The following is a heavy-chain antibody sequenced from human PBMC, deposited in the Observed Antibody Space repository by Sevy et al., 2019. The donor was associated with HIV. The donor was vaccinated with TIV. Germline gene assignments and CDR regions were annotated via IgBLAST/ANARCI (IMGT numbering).Heavy chain of an antibody. Sequence: GGSLRLSCAASGFTFSKYSMSWVRQPPGKGLEWVSILSFGCGEINNADPEKGGFTISRENSKNTLYLQMNNLRAEDRAVYYCAREGCTKPHDYWGQGTLVTVSS. CDR1: GFTFSKYS. CDR3: AREGCTKPHDY. D-gene: IGHD2-8*01. V-gene: IGHV3-23*01. J-gene: IGHJ4*02. CDR2: LSFGCGEI.